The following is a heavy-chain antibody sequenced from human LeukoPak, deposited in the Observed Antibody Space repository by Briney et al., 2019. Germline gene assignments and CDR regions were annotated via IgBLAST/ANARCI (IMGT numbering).Heavy chain of an antibody. CDR3: TRETGWGPGY. CDR1: GFTLCGYK. V-gene: IGHV3-74*01. D-gene: IGHD6-19*01. CDR2: INTDGISI. Sequence: PGGSLRLSCAPSGFTLCGYKMHWIRQAPGKGLAWVTQINTDGISITYADSVKGRFTISRDNAKNTLYLQMDSLRDEDTAVYYCTRETGWGPGYWGQGTLVTVSS. J-gene: IGHJ4*02.